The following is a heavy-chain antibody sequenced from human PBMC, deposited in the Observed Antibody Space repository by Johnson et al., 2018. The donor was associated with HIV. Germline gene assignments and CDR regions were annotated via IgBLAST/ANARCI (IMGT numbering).Heavy chain of an antibody. D-gene: IGHD7-27*01. Sequence: VLLVESGGGLIQPGGSLRLSCAASGFTVSSNYMSWVRQAPGKGLEWVSGINWNGDSTDYADSVKGRFTISRDNAKNSLYLQMNSLRAEDTAVYYCARGGDDAFDIWGQGTMVTVSS. CDR2: INWNGDST. CDR1: GFTVSSNY. CDR3: ARGGDDAFDI. J-gene: IGHJ3*02. V-gene: IGHV3-53*01.